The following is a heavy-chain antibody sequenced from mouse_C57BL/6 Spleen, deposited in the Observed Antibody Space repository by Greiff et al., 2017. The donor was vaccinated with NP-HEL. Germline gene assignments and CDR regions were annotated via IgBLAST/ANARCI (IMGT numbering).Heavy chain of an antibody. J-gene: IGHJ4*01. V-gene: IGHV1-69*01. CDR2: IDPSDSYT. CDR3: ARLYGSSFYYAMDY. D-gene: IGHD1-1*01. Sequence: VQLQQSGAELVMPGASVKLSCKASGYTFTSYWMHWVKQRPGQGLEWIGEIDPSDSYTNYNQKFKGKSTLTVDKSSSTAYMQLSSLTSEDSAVYYCARLYGSSFYYAMDYWGQGTSVTVSS. CDR1: GYTFTSYW.